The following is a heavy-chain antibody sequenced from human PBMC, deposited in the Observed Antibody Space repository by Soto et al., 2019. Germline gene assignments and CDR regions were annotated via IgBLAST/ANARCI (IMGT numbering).Heavy chain of an antibody. D-gene: IGHD6-13*01. CDR2: ISTSGTSI. J-gene: IGHJ1*01. Sequence: QVQVVESGGGLVKPGGSLRLSCAASGFTFSDYYMSWIRQVPGKGLEWVSYISTSGTSINYADSVKGRFTISRDNAKNSLYLQMNSLRDEDTAVYYCARDSRDSSSWPPEYFQHWGQGTLVTVSS. V-gene: IGHV3-11*01. CDR3: ARDSRDSSSWPPEYFQH. CDR1: GFTFSDYY.